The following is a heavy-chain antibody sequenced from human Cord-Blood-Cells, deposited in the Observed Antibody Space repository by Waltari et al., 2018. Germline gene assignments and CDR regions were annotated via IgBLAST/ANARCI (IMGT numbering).Heavy chain of an antibody. J-gene: IGHJ6*02. Sequence: QVQLQQWGAGLLKPSETLSLTCAVYGGSFSGYYWSWIRQPPGKGLEWIGEINHRGSTNYNPSLKSRVTISVDTSNNQFSLKLSSVTAADTAVYYCASLNYYYYYGMDVWGQGTTVTVSS. CDR2: INHRGST. CDR3: ASLNYYYYYGMDV. V-gene: IGHV4-34*01. CDR1: GGSFSGYY.